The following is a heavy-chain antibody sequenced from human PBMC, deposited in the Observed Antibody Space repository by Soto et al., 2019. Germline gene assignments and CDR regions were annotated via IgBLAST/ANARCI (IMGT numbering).Heavy chain of an antibody. J-gene: IGHJ4*02. CDR1: GYTFTSYG. CDR2: ISAYNGNT. D-gene: IGHD3-22*01. CDR3: ARDESIVYYYDSSGYVL. Sequence: GASVKVSCKASGYTFTSYGISWVRQAPGQGLEWMGWISAYNGNTNYAQKLQGRVTMTTDTSTSTAYMELRSLRSDDTAAYYCARDESIVYYYDSSGYVLWGQGTLVTVSS. V-gene: IGHV1-18*04.